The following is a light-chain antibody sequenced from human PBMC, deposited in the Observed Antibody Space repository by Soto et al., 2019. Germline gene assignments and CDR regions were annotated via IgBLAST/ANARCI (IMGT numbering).Light chain of an antibody. Sequence: EIVLTQSPGTLALSPGERATVSCRASQSVSSSQLAWYQQKPGQAPRLLIYRASTRATGVPARFSGSGSGTEFTLTISSLQSEDFAVYYCQQYNNWPKMFGQGTKVDIK. CDR1: QSVSSS. V-gene: IGKV3-15*01. J-gene: IGKJ1*01. CDR2: RAS. CDR3: QQYNNWPKM.